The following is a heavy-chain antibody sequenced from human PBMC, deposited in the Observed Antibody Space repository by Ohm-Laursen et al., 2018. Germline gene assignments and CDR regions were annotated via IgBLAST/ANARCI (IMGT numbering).Heavy chain of an antibody. J-gene: IGHJ6*02. D-gene: IGHD1-1*01. CDR2: IYYSGST. CDR3: ARSTTKSDLFV. Sequence: GTLSLTCIVSGGSISSYFWTWIRQPPGKGLEWIGYIYYSGSTNYNPSLKSRVTISVDKSKNQFSLKLSSVTAADTVVYYCARSTTKSDLFVWGQGTKVTVSS. V-gene: IGHV4-59*01. CDR1: GGSISSYF.